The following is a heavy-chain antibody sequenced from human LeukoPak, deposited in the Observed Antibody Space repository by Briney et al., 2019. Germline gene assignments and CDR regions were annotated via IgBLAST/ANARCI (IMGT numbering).Heavy chain of an antibody. D-gene: IGHD3-3*01. V-gene: IGHV4-59*08. J-gene: IGHJ3*02. Sequence: SETLSLTCTVSGGSISSYYWSWIRQPPGKGLEWIGYIYYSGSTNYNPSLKSRVTISVDTSKNQFSLKLSSVTAADTAVYYCARPGVADAFDIWGQGTMVTVSS. CDR1: GGSISSYY. CDR3: ARPGVADAFDI. CDR2: IYYSGST.